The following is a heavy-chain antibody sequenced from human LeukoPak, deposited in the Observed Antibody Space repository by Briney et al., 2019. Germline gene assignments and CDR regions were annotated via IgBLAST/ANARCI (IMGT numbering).Heavy chain of an antibody. CDR3: ARNAGKYYRYFQH. D-gene: IGHD2/OR15-2a*01. CDR2: IYYSGST. CDR1: GFTFSSYA. Sequence: MTGGSLRLSCAASGFTFSSYAMSWVRQAPGKGLEWIGYIYYSGSTNYNPSLKSRVNITIDTSKNQFSLTLTSVTAADTAMYYCARNAGKYYRYFQHWGQGTVVSVSS. V-gene: IGHV4-59*01. J-gene: IGHJ1*01.